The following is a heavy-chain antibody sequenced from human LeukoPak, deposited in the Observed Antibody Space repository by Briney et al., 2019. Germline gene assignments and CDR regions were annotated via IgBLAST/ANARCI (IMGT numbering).Heavy chain of an antibody. D-gene: IGHD3-10*01. Sequence: QPGRSLRLSCAASGFTFSSYAMHWVRQAPGKGLEWVSIISSGGSYEYYADSVKGRFTISRDNSKNTLYLQLNSLRAEDTAVYYCARDSTYYYASGSSGPHYFDNWGQGTLVTVSS. V-gene: IGHV3-30*16. CDR1: GFTFSSYA. CDR2: ISSGGSYE. CDR3: ARDSTYYYASGSSGPHYFDN. J-gene: IGHJ4*02.